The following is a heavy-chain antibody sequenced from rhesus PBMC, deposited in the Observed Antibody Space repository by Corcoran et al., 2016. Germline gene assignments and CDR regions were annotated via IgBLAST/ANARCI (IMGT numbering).Heavy chain of an antibody. V-gene: IGHV1-111*01. CDR3: ATTVVFLGWSDIDY. CDR1: GYTFTDYY. CDR2: VDPEDGEA. D-gene: IGHD3-22*01. J-gene: IGHJ4*01. Sequence: EVQLVQSGAEVKKPGASVKISCKASGYTFTDYYLHWVRQAPGKGFEWMGRVDPEDGEADYAQKFQDRVTITRDTSTDTAYMELSSLRSEETAVYYCATTVVFLGWSDIDYWGQGVLVTVSS.